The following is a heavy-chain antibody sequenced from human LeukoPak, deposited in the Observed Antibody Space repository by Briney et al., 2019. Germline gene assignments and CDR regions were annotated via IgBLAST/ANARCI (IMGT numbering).Heavy chain of an antibody. D-gene: IGHD3-10*01. Sequence: PSETLSLTCTVSGGSISSSSYSWGWIRQPPGKGLEWIGSIYYSGSTYYNPSLKSRVIISVDTSKNQFSLKLSSVTAADTAVYYCASHGEWFGELFSSYYWGQGTLVTVSS. CDR2: IYYSGST. CDR3: ASHGEWFGELFSSYY. J-gene: IGHJ4*02. V-gene: IGHV4-39*01. CDR1: GGSISSSSYS.